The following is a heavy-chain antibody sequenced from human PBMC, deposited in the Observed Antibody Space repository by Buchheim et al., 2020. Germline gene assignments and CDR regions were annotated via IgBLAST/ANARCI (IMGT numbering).Heavy chain of an antibody. CDR2: IYYSGST. D-gene: IGHD3-16*02. J-gene: IGHJ4*02. V-gene: IGHV4-30-4*01. CDR1: GGSISSGDYY. CDR3: ARALHYDYVWGSYRPSPLGY. Sequence: QVQLQESGPGLVKPSQTLSLTCTVSGGSISSGDYYWSWIRQPPGKGLEWIGYIYYSGSTYYNPSLKSRVTISVDTSKNQFYLKLSSVTAADTAVYYCARALHYDYVWGSYRPSPLGYWGQGTL.